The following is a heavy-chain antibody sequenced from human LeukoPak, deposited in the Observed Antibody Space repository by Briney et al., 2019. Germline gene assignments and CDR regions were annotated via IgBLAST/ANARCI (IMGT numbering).Heavy chain of an antibody. J-gene: IGHJ6*03. CDR3: ASFGPPPSYMDV. V-gene: IGHV3-21*01. Sequence: GGSLRLSCAASGFTFSSYSMNWVRQAPGKGLEWVSSISSSSSYIYYADSVKGRFTISRDNAKNSLYLQMNSLRAEDTAVYYCASFGPPPSYMDVWGKGTTVTVSS. D-gene: IGHD3-10*01. CDR1: GFTFSSYS. CDR2: ISSSSSYI.